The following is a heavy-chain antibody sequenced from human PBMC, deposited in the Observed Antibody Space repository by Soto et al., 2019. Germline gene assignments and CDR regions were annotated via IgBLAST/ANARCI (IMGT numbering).Heavy chain of an antibody. V-gene: IGHV3-21*01. Sequence: EVHLVESGGGLVKPGGSLRLSCAVSGFTFSSCTMNWVRQAPGKGLEWVSSISPSTSHIYYADSVKGRFTISRDNAKNSMLLQMNSLSAEDTAVYYCSCCSVGACHQNCGMDVGGQWTTVTVSS. D-gene: IGHD2-15*01. CDR2: ISPSTSHI. J-gene: IGHJ6*02. CDR3: SCCSVGACHQNCGMDV. CDR1: GFTFSSCT.